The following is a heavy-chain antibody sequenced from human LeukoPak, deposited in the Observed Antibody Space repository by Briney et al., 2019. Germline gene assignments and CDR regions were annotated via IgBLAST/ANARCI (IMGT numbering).Heavy chain of an antibody. D-gene: IGHD1-20*01. V-gene: IGHV3-66*01. CDR3: ASANWNADLFDI. CDR2: IYSGGTT. Sequence: SGGSLRLSCSAAGFTVSRNCMGWVRQAPGKGLEWVSVIYSGGTTYYADSVKGRFTISRDNSKNTLYLQMNSLRADDTAVYYCASANWNADLFDIWGEGTMVTVS. J-gene: IGHJ3*02. CDR1: GFTVSRNC.